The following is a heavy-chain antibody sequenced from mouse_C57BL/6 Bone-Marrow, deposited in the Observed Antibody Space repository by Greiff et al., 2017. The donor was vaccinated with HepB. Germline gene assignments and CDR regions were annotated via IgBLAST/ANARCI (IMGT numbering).Heavy chain of an antibody. CDR2: IYPGNGDT. J-gene: IGHJ4*01. V-gene: IGHV1-12*01. Sequence: SGAELVRPGASVKMSCKASGYTFTSYNMHWVKQTPRQGLEWIGAIYPGNGDTSYNQKFKGKATLTVDKSSSTAYMQLSSLTSEDSAVYFCARGAVVASYYYAMDYWGQGTPVTVSS. CDR1: GYTFTSYN. CDR3: ARGAVVASYYYAMDY. D-gene: IGHD1-1*01.